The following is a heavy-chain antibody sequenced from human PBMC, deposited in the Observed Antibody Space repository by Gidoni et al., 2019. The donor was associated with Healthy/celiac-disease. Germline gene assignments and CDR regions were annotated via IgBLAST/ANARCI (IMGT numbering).Heavy chain of an antibody. CDR2: IVVGSGNT. D-gene: IGHD3-22*01. V-gene: IGHV1-58*01. CDR3: AAWGTYYYDSSGYTTYYFDY. J-gene: IGHJ4*02. Sequence: QMQLVQSGPEVKKPGTSVKVSCKASGFPFTSSAVQWVRQARGQRLEWIGWIVVGSGNTNYAQKFQERVTITRDMSTSTAYMELSSLRSEDTAVYYCAAWGTYYYDSSGYTTYYFDYWGQGTLVTVSS. CDR1: GFPFTSSA.